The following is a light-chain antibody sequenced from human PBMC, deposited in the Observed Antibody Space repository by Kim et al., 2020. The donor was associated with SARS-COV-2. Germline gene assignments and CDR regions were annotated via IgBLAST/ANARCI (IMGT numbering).Light chain of an antibody. J-gene: IGKJ1*01. CDR3: QQYYSYPQT. CDR1: QGISSY. Sequence: ASTGDRVTITCRAGQGISSYLAWYQQKPGKAPKLLIYAASTLQSGVPSRFSGSGSGTDFTLTISCLQSEDFATYYCQQYYSYPQTFGQGTKVDIK. CDR2: AAS. V-gene: IGKV1-8*01.